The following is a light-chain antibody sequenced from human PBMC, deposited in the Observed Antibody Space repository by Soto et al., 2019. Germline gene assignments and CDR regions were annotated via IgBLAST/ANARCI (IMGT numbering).Light chain of an antibody. CDR1: MSYVGSYNR. V-gene: IGLV2-18*02. Sequence: QSALTQPPSLSGSPGQSVTISFTKTMSYVGSYNRVSWYQQPPGTAPKLMIYEVSNRPSGVPDRFSGSKSGNTASLTISGLQAEDEADYYCSSYTSSSTYVFGTGTKVTV. CDR2: EVS. CDR3: SSYTSSSTYV. J-gene: IGLJ1*01.